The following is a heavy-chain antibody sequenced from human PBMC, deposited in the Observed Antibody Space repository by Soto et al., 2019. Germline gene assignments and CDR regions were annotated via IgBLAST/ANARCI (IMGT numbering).Heavy chain of an antibody. V-gene: IGHV4-59*08. CDR1: GGSISSYY. Sequence: QVQLQESGPGLVKPSETLSLTCTVSGGSISSYYWSWIRQPPGKGLEWIGYIYYSGSTNYNPSLKSLVAISVDTYKNQFYLKRSSVTAADTAVYYCARHGLSSSGWYDFDYWGQGTLVTVSS. CDR2: IYYSGST. J-gene: IGHJ4*02. D-gene: IGHD6-19*01. CDR3: ARHGLSSSGWYDFDY.